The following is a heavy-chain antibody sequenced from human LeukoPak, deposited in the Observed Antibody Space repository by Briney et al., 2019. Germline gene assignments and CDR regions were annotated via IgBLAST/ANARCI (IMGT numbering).Heavy chain of an antibody. CDR1: GGSTSSYY. Sequence: SETLSLTCSVSGGSTSSYYWSWIRQPAGKGLEWIGRIYISGSTNYNPSLKSRVTMSVDTSKNQFSLKLSSVTAADTAVYYCARVGGYPLRAFDIWGQGTVVTVSS. CDR3: ARVGGYPLRAFDI. V-gene: IGHV4-4*07. J-gene: IGHJ3*02. CDR2: IYISGST. D-gene: IGHD3-22*01.